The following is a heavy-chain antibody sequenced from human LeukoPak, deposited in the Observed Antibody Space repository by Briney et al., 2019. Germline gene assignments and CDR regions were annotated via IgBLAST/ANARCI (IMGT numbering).Heavy chain of an antibody. D-gene: IGHD3-22*01. V-gene: IGHV3-7*01. J-gene: IGHJ4*02. Sequence: GGSLRLSCVASGFTFNNYAMSWVRQAPGKGLEWVANIKEDGSEKYYVDSVKGRFTISRDNAKNSLSLQVNSLSAEDTAVYYCARSRSGYYEDYWGQGTLVTVSS. CDR2: IKEDGSEK. CDR1: GFTFNNYA. CDR3: ARSRSGYYEDY.